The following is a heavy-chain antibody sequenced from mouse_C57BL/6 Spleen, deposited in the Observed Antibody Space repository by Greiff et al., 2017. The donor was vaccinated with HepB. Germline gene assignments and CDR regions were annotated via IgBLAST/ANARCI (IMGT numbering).Heavy chain of an antibody. D-gene: IGHD3-2*02. J-gene: IGHJ2*01. CDR2: IYPGDGDT. CDR3: ARYEDSSGYVD. CDR1: GYAFSSSW. Sequence: VQLQQSGPELVKPGASVKISCKASGYAFSSSWMNWVKQRPGKGLEWIGRIYPGDGDTNYNGKFKGKATLTADKSSSTAYMQLSSLTSEDSAVYFCARYEDSSGYVDWGQGTTLTVSS. V-gene: IGHV1-82*01.